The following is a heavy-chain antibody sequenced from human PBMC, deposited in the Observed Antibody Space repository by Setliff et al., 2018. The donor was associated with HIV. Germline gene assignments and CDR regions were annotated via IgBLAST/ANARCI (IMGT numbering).Heavy chain of an antibody. CDR3: ARDWEARADYYDTSGQAQYFQH. CDR2: IHYTGST. V-gene: IGHV4-31*03. Sequence: PSETLSLTCTVSGGSISSGGYYWSWIRQHPGKGLEWIGYIHYTGSTYYNPSLKSRVTISVDTSKNQFSLKLSSVTAADTAVYYCARDWEARADYYDTSGQAQYFQHWGQGTLVTVSS. CDR1: GGSISSGGYY. D-gene: IGHD3-22*01. J-gene: IGHJ1*01.